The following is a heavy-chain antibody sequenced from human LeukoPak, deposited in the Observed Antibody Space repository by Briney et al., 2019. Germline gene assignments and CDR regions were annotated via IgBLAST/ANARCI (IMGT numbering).Heavy chain of an antibody. V-gene: IGHV4-30-2*05. J-gene: IGHJ5*02. Sequence: PSQTLSLTCAVSGGSISSGGYSWSWIRQPPGKGLEWIGYIYHSGSTYYNPSLKSRVTISVDTSKNQFSLKLSSVTAADTAVYYCARAELDYDSSGYYWSWFDPWGQGTLVTVSS. CDR3: ARAELDYDSSGYYWSWFDP. CDR2: IYHSGST. D-gene: IGHD3-22*01. CDR1: GGSISSGGYS.